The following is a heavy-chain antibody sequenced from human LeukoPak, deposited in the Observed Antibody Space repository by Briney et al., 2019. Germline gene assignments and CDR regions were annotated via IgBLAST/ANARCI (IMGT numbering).Heavy chain of an antibody. V-gene: IGHV1-69*13. CDR1: GGTFSSYT. J-gene: IGHJ6*03. D-gene: IGHD3-3*01. CDR2: IIPIFGTE. Sequence: SVKGSCKASGGTFSSYTISWVRQAPGQGLEWMGGIIPIFGTENYAQKFQGRVTITADESTSTAYMELSSLRSEDTAVYYCSRGFLEWLFSRYYYYYMDVWGKGTTLTVSS. CDR3: SRGFLEWLFSRYYYYYMDV.